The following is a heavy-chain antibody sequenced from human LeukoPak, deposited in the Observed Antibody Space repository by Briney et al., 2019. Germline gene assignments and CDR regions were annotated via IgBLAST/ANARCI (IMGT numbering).Heavy chain of an antibody. Sequence: PGGSLRLSCAASGFTFSTYWTSWVRQAPGKGLEWVANIKQDGSVKYYVDSVKGRFTISRDNAKNSLYLQMSSLRAEDTAVFYCARVDDFWTGYYDYWGQGTLVTVSS. CDR2: IKQDGSVK. CDR3: ARVDDFWTGYYDY. J-gene: IGHJ4*02. CDR1: GFTFSTYW. V-gene: IGHV3-7*01. D-gene: IGHD3/OR15-3a*01.